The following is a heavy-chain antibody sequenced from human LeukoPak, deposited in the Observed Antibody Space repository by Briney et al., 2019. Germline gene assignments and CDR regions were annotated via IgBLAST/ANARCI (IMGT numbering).Heavy chain of an antibody. CDR2: IIPILGIA. D-gene: IGHD3-22*01. Sequence: SVKVSCKASGGTFSSYAISWVRQAPGQGLEWMGRIIPILGIANYAQKFQGRVTITADKSTSTAYMELSSLRSEDTAVYYCALSHYYDSSGYLYWGQGTLVTVSS. J-gene: IGHJ4*02. V-gene: IGHV1-69*04. CDR3: ALSHYYDSSGYLY. CDR1: GGTFSSYA.